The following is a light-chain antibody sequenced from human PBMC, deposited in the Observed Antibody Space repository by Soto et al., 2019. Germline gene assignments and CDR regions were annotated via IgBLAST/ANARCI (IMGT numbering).Light chain of an antibody. V-gene: IGLV2-14*01. CDR3: SSYTGSITLYV. J-gene: IGLJ1*01. Sequence: QSVLTQPASVSGSPGQSITISCTGTSSDVGGYNYVSWYQQHPGKAPQLMIYDVSNRPSGVSNRCSGSKSGNTASLTISGLQAEDEADYDCSSYTGSITLYVLGTGTKVTVL. CDR2: DVS. CDR1: SSDVGGYNY.